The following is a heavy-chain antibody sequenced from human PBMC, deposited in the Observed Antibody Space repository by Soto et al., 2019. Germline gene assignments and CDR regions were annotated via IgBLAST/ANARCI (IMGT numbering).Heavy chain of an antibody. V-gene: IGHV3-11*05. CDR2: ISSSSSYK. D-gene: IGHD6-19*01. CDR3: AREPKAVAGQFDY. J-gene: IGHJ4*02. Sequence: GGSLRLSCAASGFTFSDYYMSWIRQAPGKGLEWLSYISSSSSYKNYADSVKGRFTISRDNAKNSLYLQMNSLRAEDTAVYYCAREPKAVAGQFDYWGQGTLVTVSS. CDR1: GFTFSDYY.